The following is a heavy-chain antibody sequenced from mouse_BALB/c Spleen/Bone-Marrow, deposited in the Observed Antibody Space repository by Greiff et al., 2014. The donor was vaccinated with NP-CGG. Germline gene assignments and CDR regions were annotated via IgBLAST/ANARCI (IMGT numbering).Heavy chain of an antibody. Sequence: QVQLKQSGAELARPGASVKMSCKASGYTFTSYTMHWVKQRPGQGLEWIGYINPSSGYTNYNQKFKDKATLTADKSSSTAYMQLSSLTSEDSAVYYCAKGSTMITTLDYWGQGTTLTASS. CDR1: GYTFTSYT. CDR2: INPSSGYT. D-gene: IGHD2-4*01. J-gene: IGHJ2*01. CDR3: AKGSTMITTLDY. V-gene: IGHV1-4*01.